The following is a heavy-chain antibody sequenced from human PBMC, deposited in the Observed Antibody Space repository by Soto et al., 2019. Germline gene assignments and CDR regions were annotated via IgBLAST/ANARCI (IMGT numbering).Heavy chain of an antibody. D-gene: IGHD3-9*01. CDR2: ISGGGGGT. CDR3: AKGSQYDILTAHHAFAS. CDR1: GFSFSNYA. V-gene: IGHV3-23*01. J-gene: IGHJ5*02. Sequence: EVQMLESGGGLVKPGGSLRLSCSVSGFSFSNYAMTWVRQAPGKGLEWVSSISGGGGGTHYADSMKGRVTISRDNSRNPLHLEMKSLRADDTAVYYCAKGSQYDILTAHHAFASWGQGTLVTVSS.